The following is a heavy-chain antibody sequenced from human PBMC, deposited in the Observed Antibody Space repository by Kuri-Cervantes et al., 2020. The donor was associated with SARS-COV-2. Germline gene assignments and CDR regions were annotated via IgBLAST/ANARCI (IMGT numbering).Heavy chain of an antibody. Sequence: GESLKISCAASGFTFSSYSMNWVRQAPGKGLEWVGRIKSKTDGGTTDYAAPVKGRFTISRDDSKNTLYLQMNSLKTEDTAVYYCTTSPRYYYDSSGQSRSFDYWGQGTLVTVSS. V-gene: IGHV3-15*01. CDR2: IKSKTDGGTT. D-gene: IGHD3-22*01. J-gene: IGHJ4*02. CDR1: GFTFSSYS. CDR3: TTSPRYYYDSSGQSRSFDY.